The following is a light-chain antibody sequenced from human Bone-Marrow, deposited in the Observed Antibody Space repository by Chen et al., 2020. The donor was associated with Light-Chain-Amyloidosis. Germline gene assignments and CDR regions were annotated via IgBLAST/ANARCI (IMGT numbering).Light chain of an antibody. CDR2: PGS. V-gene: IGKV1-5*01. Sequence: DIQLNQSPSILSASVGDRVTITCRASESVVGRLAWYQHHPGKAPKLLMYPGSTLHSGVPSSFSGSGFETDFSLIINNLEPEDFATYYCQQYSSRVLSFGGGTKVEMK. CDR1: ESVVGR. CDR3: QQYSSRVLS. J-gene: IGKJ4*01.